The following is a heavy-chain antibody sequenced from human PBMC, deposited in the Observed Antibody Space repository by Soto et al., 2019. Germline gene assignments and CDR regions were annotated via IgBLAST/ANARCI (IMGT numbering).Heavy chain of an antibody. CDR3: ARERNLISPSDAFDL. Sequence: QVHLVQSGAEVKKPGASVKVSCMASGYNFIAQNIHWVRQAPGLGLEWMGKMNPNSGGSDYAQEFQGRVTVTRATSISTVYMELISLKSDDTAVYYWARERNLISPSDAFDLWGQGTMVIVSS. CDR1: GYNFIAQN. J-gene: IGHJ3*01. CDR2: MNPNSGGS. V-gene: IGHV1-2*02.